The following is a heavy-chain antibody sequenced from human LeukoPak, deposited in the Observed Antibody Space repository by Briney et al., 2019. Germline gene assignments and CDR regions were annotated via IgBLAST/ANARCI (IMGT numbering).Heavy chain of an antibody. Sequence: SQTLSLTCTVSGGSISSGTYYWNWIRQPAGKGLEWIGRFYTSGSTNYNPSLKSRLTISLHTSKDQFSLKLSSVTAADTAVYYCAREWRLGDSSGYYYGAIDYWGQGTLVTVSS. CDR2: FYTSGST. CDR1: GGSISSGTYY. CDR3: AREWRLGDSSGYYYGAIDY. D-gene: IGHD3-22*01. J-gene: IGHJ4*02. V-gene: IGHV4-61*02.